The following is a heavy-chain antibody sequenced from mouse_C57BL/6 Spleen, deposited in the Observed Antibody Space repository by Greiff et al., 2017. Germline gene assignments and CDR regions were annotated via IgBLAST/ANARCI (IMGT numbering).Heavy chain of an antibody. CDR3: ARQYSNFWFAY. V-gene: IGHV5-9*01. CDR2: ISGGGGNT. D-gene: IGHD2-5*01. Sequence: EVQRVESGGGLVKPGGSLKLSCAASGFTFSSYTMSWVRQTPEKRLEWVATISGGGGNTYYPDSVKGRFTISRDNAKNTLYLQMSSLRSEDTALXYCARQYSNFWFAYWGQGTLVTVSA. J-gene: IGHJ3*01. CDR1: GFTFSSYT.